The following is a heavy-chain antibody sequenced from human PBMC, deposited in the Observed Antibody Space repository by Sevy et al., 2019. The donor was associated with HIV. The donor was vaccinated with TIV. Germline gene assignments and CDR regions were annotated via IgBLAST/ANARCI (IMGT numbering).Heavy chain of an antibody. CDR1: GFSVSSNY. J-gene: IGHJ4*02. V-gene: IGHV3-53*01. CDR2: IYSSGRT. Sequence: GGSLRLSCAASGFSVSSNYMSWVRQAPGKGLEWVSLIYSSGRTYYGDSGKGRFTISQDDSKNTLYLQMNSVGAGDTGLYYLTRVHSGGYPFDYGRQGRLVTV. CDR3: TRVHSGGYPFDY. D-gene: IGHD3-22*01.